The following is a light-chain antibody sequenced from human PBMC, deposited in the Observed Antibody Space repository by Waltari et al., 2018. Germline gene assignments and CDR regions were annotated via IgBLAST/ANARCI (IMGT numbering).Light chain of an antibody. Sequence: QSALTQPASVSGSPRQSITISCPGTSSHCCVSSSLSWYQQHPGRAPKLMIYDVFERPSGVSNRFSGSKSGNTASLTISGLQAEDEADYYCNSYTGSSSWVFGGGTKLTVL. V-gene: IGLV2-14*01. J-gene: IGLJ3*02. CDR3: NSYTGSSSWV. CDR1: SSHCCVSSS. CDR2: DVF.